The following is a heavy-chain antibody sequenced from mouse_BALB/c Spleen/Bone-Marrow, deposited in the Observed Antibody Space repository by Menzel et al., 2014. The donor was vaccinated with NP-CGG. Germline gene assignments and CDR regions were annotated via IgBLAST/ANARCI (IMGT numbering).Heavy chain of an antibody. D-gene: IGHD1-1*01. J-gene: IGHJ3*01. V-gene: IGHV14-3*02. CDR3: AKYYYGNSLFAY. Sequence: EVQLQQSGAELVKPGASVKLSCTASGFNIEDTYMHWVKQRPEQGLEWIGRIDPANGNTKYDPKFQGKATITADTSSNTAYLQLSSLTSEDTAVYYCAKYYYGNSLFAYWGQGTLVTVSA. CDR2: IDPANGNT. CDR1: GFNIEDTY.